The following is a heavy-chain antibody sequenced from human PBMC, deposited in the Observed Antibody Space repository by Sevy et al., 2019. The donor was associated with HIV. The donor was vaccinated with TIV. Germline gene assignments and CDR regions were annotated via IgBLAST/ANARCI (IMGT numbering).Heavy chain of an antibody. Sequence: GGSLRLSCAASGFTFSSYAMHWVRQAPGKGLEWVAVISYDGSNKYYADSVKGRFTISRDNSKNTLYLQTNSLRAEDTAVYYCARDRGGYCGGDCYSFYYGMDVWGQGTTVTVSS. D-gene: IGHD2-21*02. CDR3: ARDRGGYCGGDCYSFYYGMDV. V-gene: IGHV3-30-3*01. CDR2: ISYDGSNK. J-gene: IGHJ6*02. CDR1: GFTFSSYA.